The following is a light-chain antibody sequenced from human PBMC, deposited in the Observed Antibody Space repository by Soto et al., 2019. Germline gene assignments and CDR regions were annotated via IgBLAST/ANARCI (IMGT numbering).Light chain of an antibody. CDR1: QTINSW. Sequence: DIQMTQSPSTLSASVGDRVTITCRAIQTINSWLAWYQQKPGKAPKLLIYKASSLESGVPSRFSGSGSGTEFTLTISSLQPDDFATYYCQQYNNWYTFGQGTKLEIK. CDR3: QQYNNWYT. V-gene: IGKV1-5*03. J-gene: IGKJ2*01. CDR2: KAS.